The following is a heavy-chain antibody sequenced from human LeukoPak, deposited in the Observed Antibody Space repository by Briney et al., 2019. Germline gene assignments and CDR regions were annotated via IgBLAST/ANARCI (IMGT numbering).Heavy chain of an antibody. CDR2: IRYDGSNK. V-gene: IGHV3-30*02. CDR3: AKDGASSWYYYYYYMDV. Sequence: PGGSLRLSCAASGFTFSSYGMHWVRQAPGKGLEWVAFIRYDGSNKYYADSVKGRFTISRDNSKNTLYLQMNSLRAEDTAVYYCAKDGASSWYYYYYYMDVWGKGTTVTIPS. CDR1: GFTFSSYG. J-gene: IGHJ6*03. D-gene: IGHD6-13*01.